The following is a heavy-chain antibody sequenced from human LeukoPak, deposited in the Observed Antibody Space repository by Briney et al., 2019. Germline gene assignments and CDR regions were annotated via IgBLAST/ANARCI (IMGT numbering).Heavy chain of an antibody. CDR3: ARRSPPGTNYGDYFFDY. CDR2: IYYSGST. Sequence: PSETLSLTCTVSGGSISSYYWSWIRQPPGKGLEWIGYIYYSGSTNYNPSLKSRVTISVDTSKNQFSLKLSSVTAADTAVYYCARRSPPGTNYGDYFFDYWGQGTLVTVSS. J-gene: IGHJ4*02. CDR1: GGSISSYY. V-gene: IGHV4-59*08. D-gene: IGHD4-17*01.